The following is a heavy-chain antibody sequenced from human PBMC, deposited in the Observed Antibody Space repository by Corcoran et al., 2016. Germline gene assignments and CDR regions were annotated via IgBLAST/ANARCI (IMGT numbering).Heavy chain of an antibody. D-gene: IGHD6-13*01. V-gene: IGHV1-18*01. CDR3: ARVGGYRSFSPGYYYYYGMDV. CDR1: GYTFTSYG. Sequence: QVQLVQSGAEVKKPGASVKVSCKASGYTFTSYGISWVRQAPGQGLEWMGWISAYNGNTNYTQKLQGRVTMTTDTSTSTAYMELRSLRSDDTAVYYWARVGGYRSFSPGYYYYYGMDVWGQGTTVTVSS. CDR2: ISAYNGNT. J-gene: IGHJ6*02.